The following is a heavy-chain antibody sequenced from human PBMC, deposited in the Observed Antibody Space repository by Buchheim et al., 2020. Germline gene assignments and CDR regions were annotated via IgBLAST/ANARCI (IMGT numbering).Heavy chain of an antibody. D-gene: IGHD1-26*01. CDR3: ARDQGYSGSYLRLDY. V-gene: IGHV3-33*01. Sequence: QVQLVESGGGVVQPGRSLRLSCAASGFTFSSYGMHWVRQAPGKGLEWVAVIWYDGSNKYYADSVKGRFTISRDNSKNTLYLQMNSLRAEDTAVYYCARDQGYSGSYLRLDYWGQGTL. CDR1: GFTFSSYG. J-gene: IGHJ4*02. CDR2: IWYDGSNK.